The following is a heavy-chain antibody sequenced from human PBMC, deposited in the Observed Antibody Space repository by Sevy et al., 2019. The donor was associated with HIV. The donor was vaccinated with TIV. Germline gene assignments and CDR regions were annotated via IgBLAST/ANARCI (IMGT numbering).Heavy chain of an antibody. Sequence: GGSLRLSCAASGFTFSSYSMNWVRQAPGKGLEWVSSISSSSYIYYADSVKGRFTISRDNAKNSLYLQMNSLRAEDTAVYYCARRIAVAGAYFDYWGQGTLVTVSS. V-gene: IGHV3-21*01. D-gene: IGHD6-13*01. J-gene: IGHJ4*02. CDR3: ARRIAVAGAYFDY. CDR2: ISSSSYI. CDR1: GFTFSSYS.